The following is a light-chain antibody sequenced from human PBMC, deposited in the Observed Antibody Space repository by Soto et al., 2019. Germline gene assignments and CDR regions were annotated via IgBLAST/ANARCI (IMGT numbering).Light chain of an antibody. V-gene: IGKV1-39*01. J-gene: IGKJ5*01. CDR3: QQSYSTPIT. Sequence: DIQMTQSPSSLSASLGDRVTSTCRASQSISSYLNWYQQKPGKAPKLLIYAASSLQSGVPSRFSGSGSGTDFTLTISSLQPEDFATYYCQQSYSTPITFGQGTRLEIK. CDR2: AAS. CDR1: QSISSY.